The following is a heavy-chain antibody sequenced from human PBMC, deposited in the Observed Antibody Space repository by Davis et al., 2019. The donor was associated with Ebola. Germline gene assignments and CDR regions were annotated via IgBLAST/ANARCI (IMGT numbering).Heavy chain of an antibody. D-gene: IGHD3-3*01. CDR3: ARHPHLAILEWLWRFDP. Sequence: MPSETLSLTCTVSGGSISSGGYYWSWIRQHPGKGLEWIGYIYYSGSTYYNPSLKSRVTISVDTSKNQFSLKLSSVTAADTAVYYCARHPHLAILEWLWRFDPWGQGTLVTVSS. V-gene: IGHV4-39*01. J-gene: IGHJ5*02. CDR1: GGSISSGGYY. CDR2: IYYSGST.